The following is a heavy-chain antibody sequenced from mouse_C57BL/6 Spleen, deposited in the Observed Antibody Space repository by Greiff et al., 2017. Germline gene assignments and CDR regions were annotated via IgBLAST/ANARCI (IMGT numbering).Heavy chain of an antibody. CDR3: ARVFYYGSYEGAMDD. Sequence: EVMLVESEGGLVQPGSSMKLSCTASGFTFSDYYMAWVRQVPEKGLEWVANINYDGSSTYYLDSLKSRFIISRDNASNILYLQMSSLKSEDTATYYCARVFYYGSYEGAMDDWGQGTSVTVSS. D-gene: IGHD2-1*01. V-gene: IGHV5-16*01. J-gene: IGHJ4*01. CDR1: GFTFSDYY. CDR2: INYDGSST.